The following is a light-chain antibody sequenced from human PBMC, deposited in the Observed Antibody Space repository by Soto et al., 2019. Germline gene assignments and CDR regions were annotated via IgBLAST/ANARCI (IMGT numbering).Light chain of an antibody. CDR1: QSISAW. V-gene: IGKV1-5*01. Sequence: DIQMTQSPSTLSASVGDRVSINCRASQSISAWLAWYQQKPGKXPXXLIYDASSVESGVPSRFSGSGSATEFTLTISSLQPDDFATYYCQQYNSYWTFGQGTRLEIK. J-gene: IGKJ5*01. CDR3: QQYNSYWT. CDR2: DAS.